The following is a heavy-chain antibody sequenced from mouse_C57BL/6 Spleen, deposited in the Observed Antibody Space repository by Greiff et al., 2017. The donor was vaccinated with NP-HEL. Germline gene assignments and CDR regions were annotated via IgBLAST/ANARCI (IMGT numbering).Heavy chain of an antibody. Sequence: QVQLQQSGTELVKPGASVKLSCKASGYTFTSYWMHWVKQRPGQGLEWIGNINPSNGGTNYNEKFKSKATLTVDKSSSTAYMQLSSLTSEDSAVYYCARVETYYSNYWYFDVWGTGTTVTVSS. CDR2: INPSNGGT. J-gene: IGHJ1*03. D-gene: IGHD2-5*01. V-gene: IGHV1-53*01. CDR1: GYTFTSYW. CDR3: ARVETYYSNYWYFDV.